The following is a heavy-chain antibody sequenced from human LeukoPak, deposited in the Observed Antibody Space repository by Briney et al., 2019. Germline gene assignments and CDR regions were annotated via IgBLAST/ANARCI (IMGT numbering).Heavy chain of an antibody. CDR2: IYYSGST. J-gene: IGHJ3*02. V-gene: IGHV4-59*08. Sequence: PSETLSLTCTVSGGSISSYYWSWIRLPPGKGLEWIGYIYYSGSTNYNPSLKSRVTISVDTSKNQFSLKLSSVTAADTAVYYCATPYSGGYHGLDIWGQGTMVTVSS. D-gene: IGHD1-26*01. CDR3: ATPYSGGYHGLDI. CDR1: GGSISSYY.